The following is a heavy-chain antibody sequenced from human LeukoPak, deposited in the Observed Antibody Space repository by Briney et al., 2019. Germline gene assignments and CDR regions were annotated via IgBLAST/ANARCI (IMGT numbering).Heavy chain of an antibody. Sequence: GGSLRLSCAASRLTFSNYAMSWVRQAPGKGLEWVSGISGSGSSTYYADSVKGRFTISRDNSKNTLYLQMNSLRAEDTAVYYCAKDNSLRLTQRGYFDYWGQGTLVTVSS. CDR3: AKDNSLRLTQRGYFDY. V-gene: IGHV3-23*01. D-gene: IGHD3-16*01. CDR2: ISGSGSST. CDR1: RLTFSNYA. J-gene: IGHJ4*02.